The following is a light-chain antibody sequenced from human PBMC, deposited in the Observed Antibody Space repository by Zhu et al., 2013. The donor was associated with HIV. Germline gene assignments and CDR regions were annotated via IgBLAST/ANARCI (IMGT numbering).Light chain of an antibody. CDR1: RSDVGGYNY. CDR2: EVI. V-gene: IGLV2-8*01. Sequence: QSALTQPPSASGSPGQSVTISCTGTRSDVGGYNYVSWYQQHPGKVPKLIIYEVIKRPSGVSNRFSGSKSGNTASLTISGLQAEDEADYYCCSYAAYNNLLFGGGTKLAVL. J-gene: IGLJ2*01. CDR3: CSYAAYNNLL.